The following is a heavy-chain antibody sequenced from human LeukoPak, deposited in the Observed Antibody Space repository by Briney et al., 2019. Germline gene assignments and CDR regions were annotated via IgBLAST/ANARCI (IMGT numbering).Heavy chain of an antibody. Sequence: PSETLSLTCTVSGGSISSSDYYWGWIRQPPEKGLEWIGSIYYSGKTYYNPSLKSRVTISVDTSKSQFSLKLSSMTAADTAVYYCASGYSSAPWGQGTLVTVSS. CDR1: GGSISSSDYY. V-gene: IGHV4-39*01. CDR3: ASGYSSAP. CDR2: IYYSGKT. J-gene: IGHJ5*02. D-gene: IGHD5-18*01.